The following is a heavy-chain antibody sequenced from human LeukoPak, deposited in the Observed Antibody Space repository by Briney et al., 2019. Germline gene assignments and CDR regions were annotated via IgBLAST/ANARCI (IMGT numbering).Heavy chain of an antibody. J-gene: IGHJ4*02. Sequence: PSETLSLTCSVSCGFISSCSYYWGWIPQPPGKGLEWIGSIYYSGRTYYNPFLKSRVTISVDTSKNQFSLKLSSVTAADTAVYYCASGYSGYDSTAFDYWGQGTLVTVSS. CDR2: IYYSGRT. CDR1: CGFISSCSYY. CDR3: ASGYSGYDSTAFDY. D-gene: IGHD5-12*01. V-gene: IGHV4-39*01.